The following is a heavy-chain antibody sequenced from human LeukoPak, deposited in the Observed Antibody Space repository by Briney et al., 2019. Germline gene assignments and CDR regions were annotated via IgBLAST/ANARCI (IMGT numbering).Heavy chain of an antibody. CDR3: ARDLVRGVIIRNWFDP. CDR2: ISSSSSTI. D-gene: IGHD3-10*01. V-gene: IGHV3-48*01. CDR1: GLTISSYS. Sequence: GGSLRLSCAASGLTISSYSMNWVRQAPGKGLQWVSYISSSSSTIYYADSVKGRFTISRDNSKNTLYLQMNSLRAEDTAVYYCARDLVRGVIIRNWFDPWGQGTLVTVSS. J-gene: IGHJ5*02.